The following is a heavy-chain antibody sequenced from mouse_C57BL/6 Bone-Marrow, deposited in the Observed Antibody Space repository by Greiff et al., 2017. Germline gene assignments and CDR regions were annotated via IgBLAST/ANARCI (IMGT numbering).Heavy chain of an antibody. V-gene: IGHV14-3*01. CDR3: ASDYYGSSRSDV. Sequence: VQLKESVAELVRPGASVTLSCTASGFNIKNTYMHWVKQRPEQGLAWIGRIDPANGNTKYAPKFQGKATITADTSSNTAYLQLSSLTSEDTAIYYCASDYYGSSRSDVWGTGTTVTVSS. CDR2: IDPANGNT. J-gene: IGHJ1*03. CDR1: GFNIKNTY. D-gene: IGHD1-1*01.